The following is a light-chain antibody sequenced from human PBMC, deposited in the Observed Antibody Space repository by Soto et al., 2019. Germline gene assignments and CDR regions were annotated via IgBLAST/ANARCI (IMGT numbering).Light chain of an antibody. J-gene: IGLJ2*01. CDR2: LEGSGSY. Sequence: QAVVTQSSSASASLGSSVKLACTRSRGHSTYIIAWHQQQPGKAPRYLMKLEGSGSYNKGSGIPDRFSGSSSGADRYLTISNLQFEDEADYYCETWDTNVVVFGGGTKLTVL. CDR1: RGHSTYI. V-gene: IGLV4-60*02. CDR3: ETWDTNVVV.